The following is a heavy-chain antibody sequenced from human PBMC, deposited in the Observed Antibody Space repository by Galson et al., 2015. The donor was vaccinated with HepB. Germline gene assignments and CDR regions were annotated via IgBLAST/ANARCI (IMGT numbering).Heavy chain of an antibody. CDR3: ARTTSGYYDSSGYGFDP. Sequence: SLRLSCAASGFTFSSYAMHWVRQAPGKGLEYVSAISSNGGSTYYANSVKGRFTISRDNSKNTLYLQMGSLRAEDMAVYYCARTTSGYYDSSGYGFDPWGQGTLVTVSS. D-gene: IGHD3-22*01. J-gene: IGHJ5*02. CDR1: GFTFSSYA. V-gene: IGHV3-64*01. CDR2: ISSNGGST.